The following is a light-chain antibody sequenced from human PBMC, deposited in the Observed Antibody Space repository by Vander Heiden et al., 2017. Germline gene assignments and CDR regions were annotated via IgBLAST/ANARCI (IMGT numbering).Light chain of an antibody. CDR1: QSISSSY. CDR2: GSS. CDR3: QQYGSTLRS. J-gene: IGKJ1*01. Sequence: EIVLTQYPGTLSLSPGERATPSCRASQSISSSYLAWYQQKPGQAPQLLIYGSSTRSTGIPDRFSGSGSGTDFTLTISRLEPEDFAVYFCQQYGSTLRSFGQGTKVEIK. V-gene: IGKV3-20*01.